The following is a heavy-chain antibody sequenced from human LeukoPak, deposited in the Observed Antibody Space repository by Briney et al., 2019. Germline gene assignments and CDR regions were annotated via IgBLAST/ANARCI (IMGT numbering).Heavy chain of an antibody. CDR1: GYTFTSYD. CDR2: MNPNSGNT. Sequence: ASVKVSCKASGYTFTSYDINWVRQATGQGLEWMGWMNPNSGNTGCAQKFQGRVTMTRNTSISTAYMELSSLRSEDTAVYYCARGGSGSYQNDYWGQGTLVTVSS. J-gene: IGHJ4*02. D-gene: IGHD1-26*01. CDR3: ARGGSGSYQNDY. V-gene: IGHV1-8*01.